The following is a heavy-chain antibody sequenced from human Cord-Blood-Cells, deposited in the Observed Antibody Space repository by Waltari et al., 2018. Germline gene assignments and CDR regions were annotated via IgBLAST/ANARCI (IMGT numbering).Heavy chain of an antibody. Sequence: QVQLVQSGAEVKKPGASVKVSCKVSGYTLTELSMHWVRQAPGKGLEWMGGVDPEDGENIYAQKFQGRVTMTEDTSTDTAYMELSSLRSEDTAVYYCATVNSYGRKYHYWYFDLWGRGTLVTVSS. V-gene: IGHV1-24*01. J-gene: IGHJ2*01. CDR3: ATVNSYGRKYHYWYFDL. CDR1: GYTLTELS. D-gene: IGHD5-18*01. CDR2: VDPEDGEN.